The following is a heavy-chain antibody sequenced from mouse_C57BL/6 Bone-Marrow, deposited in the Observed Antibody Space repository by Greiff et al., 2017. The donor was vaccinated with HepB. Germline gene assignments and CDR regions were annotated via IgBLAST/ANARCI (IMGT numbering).Heavy chain of an antibody. CDR2: INPSTGGT. J-gene: IGHJ4*01. CDR1: GYSFTGYY. CDR3: ARGRLRRNYYAMDY. V-gene: IGHV1-43*01. Sequence: VQLKESGPELVKPGASVKISCKASGYSFTGYYMHWVKQSSEKSLEWIGEINPSTGGTSYNQKFKGKATLTVDKSSSTAYMQLKSLTSEDSAVYYCARGRLRRNYYAMDYWGQGTSVTVSS. D-gene: IGHD2-2*01.